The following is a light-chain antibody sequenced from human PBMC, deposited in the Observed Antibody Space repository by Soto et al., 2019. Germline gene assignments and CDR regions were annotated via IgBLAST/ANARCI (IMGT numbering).Light chain of an antibody. V-gene: IGKV1-39*01. CDR3: QQTYNTPLT. CDR1: QTISNY. CDR2: AAS. J-gene: IGKJ4*01. Sequence: DIQMTQSPSSLSASVGDRVTITCRASQTISNYLNWYQQKPGKAPKLLIYAASSLQSGVPSRFSGSGSGTDFALTITNMQLEDFATYYCQQTYNTPLTFGGGTKVGIK.